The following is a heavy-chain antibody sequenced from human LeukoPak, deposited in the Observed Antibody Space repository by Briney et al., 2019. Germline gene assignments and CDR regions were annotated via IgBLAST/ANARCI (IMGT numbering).Heavy chain of an antibody. CDR1: GFSFTDYP. V-gene: IGHV3-48*02. CDR3: EAGKRYAFDY. Sequence: GGTLRFSCATSGFSFTDYPMNWVRQAPGKGLERISNIRTTAEGAKYAYYADSVKGRVTISRDDGKNTLYLHMNSLRDDDTAVYYCEAGKRYAFDYWGQGILVTVSS. J-gene: IGHJ4*02. CDR2: IRTTAEGAKYA. D-gene: IGHD3-9*01.